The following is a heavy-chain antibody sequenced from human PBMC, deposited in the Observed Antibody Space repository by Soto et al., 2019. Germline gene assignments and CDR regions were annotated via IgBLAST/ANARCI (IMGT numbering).Heavy chain of an antibody. CDR3: AKGSSMSPLLYGDYVY. Sequence: EVQLVASGGGLVQPGRSLRLSCAASGFTFDDYAMHWVRQAPGKGLEWVSGISWNSGSIGYADSVKGRFTISRDNAKNSLYLQMNSLRAEDTALYYCAKGSSMSPLLYGDYVYWGQGTLVTVSS. D-gene: IGHD4-17*01. CDR1: GFTFDDYA. V-gene: IGHV3-9*01. CDR2: ISWNSGSI. J-gene: IGHJ4*02.